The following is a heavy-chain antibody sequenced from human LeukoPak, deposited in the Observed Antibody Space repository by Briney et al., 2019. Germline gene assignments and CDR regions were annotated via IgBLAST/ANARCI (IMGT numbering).Heavy chain of an antibody. CDR2: ISGSGGST. Sequence: GGSLGLSCVASEFTFSSHAMSWVRQAPGKGLEWVSAISGSGGSTYYADSVKGRFTISRDNSKNTLYLQMNSLRAEDTAVYYCAKEAGYSSGWTSDYWGQGTLVTVSS. V-gene: IGHV3-23*01. D-gene: IGHD6-19*01. J-gene: IGHJ4*02. CDR3: AKEAGYSSGWTSDY. CDR1: EFTFSSHA.